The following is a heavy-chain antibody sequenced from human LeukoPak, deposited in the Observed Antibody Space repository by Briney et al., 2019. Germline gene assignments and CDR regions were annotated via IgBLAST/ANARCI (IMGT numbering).Heavy chain of an antibody. Sequence: PSETLSLTCAVYGGSFSGYYWSWIRQPPGKGLEWIGEINHSGSTNYNPSLKSRVTISVDTSKNQFSLKLSSVTAADTAVYYCARGPRGYNYGMDVWGQGTTATVSS. CDR2: INHSGST. CDR3: ARGPRGYNYGMDV. D-gene: IGHD5-12*01. J-gene: IGHJ6*02. CDR1: GGSFSGYY. V-gene: IGHV4-34*01.